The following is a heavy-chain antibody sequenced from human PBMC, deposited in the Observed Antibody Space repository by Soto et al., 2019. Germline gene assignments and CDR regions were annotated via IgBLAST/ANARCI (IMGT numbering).Heavy chain of an antibody. V-gene: IGHV4-59*01. CDR1: GGSISSYY. J-gene: IGHJ6*02. CDR3: ARSNYYYYGMDV. Sequence: QVQLQESGPGLVKPSETLSLTCTVSGGSISSYYWSWIRQPPGKGLEWIGYIYYSGSTNYNPSLTSRVTISVDTSKNQFSLKLSSVTAADTAVYYCARSNYYYYGMDVWGQGTTVTVSS. CDR2: IYYSGST.